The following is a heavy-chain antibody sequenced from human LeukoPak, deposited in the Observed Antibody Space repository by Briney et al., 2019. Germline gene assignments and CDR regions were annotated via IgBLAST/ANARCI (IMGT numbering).Heavy chain of an antibody. Sequence: GGALRLSCAASGFTFSSYWMSWVRQAPGKGLEWVANIKQDGSEKYYVDSVKGRFTISRDNAKNSLYLQMNSLRAEDTAVYYCARDLLLWFWELLRPLDYWGQGTLVTVSS. D-gene: IGHD3-10*01. V-gene: IGHV3-7*01. CDR1: GFTFSSYW. J-gene: IGHJ4*02. CDR2: IKQDGSEK. CDR3: ARDLLLWFWELLRPLDY.